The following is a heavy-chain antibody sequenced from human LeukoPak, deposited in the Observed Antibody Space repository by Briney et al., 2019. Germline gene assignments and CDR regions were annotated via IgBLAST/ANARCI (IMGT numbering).Heavy chain of an antibody. CDR1: GFTFSSYA. CDR2: ISGSGGST. V-gene: IGHV3-23*01. Sequence: GGSLRLSCAASGFTFSSYAMSWVRQAPGTGLEWVSAISGSGGSTYYADSVKGRFTISRDNSKSTLYLQMNSLRDDDSAAYFCARVYLERLTAGYFDHWGQGTQVTVSP. D-gene: IGHD2-8*01. J-gene: IGHJ4*02. CDR3: ARVYLERLTAGYFDH.